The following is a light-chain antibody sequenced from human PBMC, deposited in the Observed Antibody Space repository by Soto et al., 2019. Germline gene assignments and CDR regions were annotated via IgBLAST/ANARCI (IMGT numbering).Light chain of an antibody. CDR3: CAYAGSGTVV. V-gene: IGLV2-14*01. CDR1: SSDVGAYKY. Sequence: QSALTQPASVSGSPGQSITISCTGTSSDVGAYKYVSWYQQLPGTAPKLMIYEVTNRPSGVSNRFSGSKSGNTASLTISGLQAEDEADYYCCAYAGSGTVVFGGGTKLTVL. J-gene: IGLJ3*02. CDR2: EVT.